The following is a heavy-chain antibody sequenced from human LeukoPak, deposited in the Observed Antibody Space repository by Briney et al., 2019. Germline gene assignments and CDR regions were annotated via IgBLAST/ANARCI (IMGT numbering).Heavy chain of an antibody. J-gene: IGHJ4*02. CDR2: ISGSGGSI. CDR1: GFTFSGYA. Sequence: PGGSLRLSCAASGFTFSGYAMRWVRQAPGKGLEWVSAISGSGGSIFYADSVKGRLTISRDNSKNTLYLQMNSLRADDTAVYYCAKGSGSYKGIDYWGQGTLVTVSS. V-gene: IGHV3-23*01. CDR3: AKGSGSYKGIDY. D-gene: IGHD3-10*01.